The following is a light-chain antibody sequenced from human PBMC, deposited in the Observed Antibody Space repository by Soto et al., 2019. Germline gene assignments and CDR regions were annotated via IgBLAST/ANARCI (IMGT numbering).Light chain of an antibody. CDR3: SSYTSSSTLYV. J-gene: IGLJ1*01. Sequence: QSALTQPASVSGSPGQSITISCTGTSSDVGGYDYVSWYQQYPGKAPKLMIYEVSNRPSGVSNRFSASKSGNTASLTISGFQAEDEADYYCSSYTSSSTLYVFGTGTKLTVL. CDR1: SSDVGGYDY. CDR2: EVS. V-gene: IGLV2-14*01.